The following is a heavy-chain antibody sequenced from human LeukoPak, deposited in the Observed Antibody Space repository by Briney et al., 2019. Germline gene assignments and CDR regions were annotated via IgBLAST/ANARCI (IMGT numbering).Heavy chain of an antibody. CDR3: AETDDYVWGSYRYPAFDI. D-gene: IGHD3-16*02. CDR2: IIPILGIA. Sequence: ASVKVSCKASGGTFSSYAISWVRQAPGQGLEWMGRIIPILGIANYAQKFQGRVTITADKSTSTAYMELSSLRSEDTAVYYCAETDDYVWGSYRYPAFDIWGQGTMVTVSS. V-gene: IGHV1-69*04. J-gene: IGHJ3*02. CDR1: GGTFSSYA.